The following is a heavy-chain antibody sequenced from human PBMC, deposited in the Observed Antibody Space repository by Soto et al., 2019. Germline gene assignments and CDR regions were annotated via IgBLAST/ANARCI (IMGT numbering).Heavy chain of an antibody. J-gene: IGHJ5*02. CDR1: GGTISGYY. Sequence: SETLSLTYTVTGGTISGYYWTWIRQSAGWGLEWIWRIYSSGSTNYNPSLKSRVTISLDTSMNHFSLRLSSVTAADTAVYYCARGQRFSDSFDPGGQGTLVTVSS. D-gene: IGHD3-3*01. V-gene: IGHV4-4*07. CDR2: IYSSGST. CDR3: ARGQRFSDSFDP.